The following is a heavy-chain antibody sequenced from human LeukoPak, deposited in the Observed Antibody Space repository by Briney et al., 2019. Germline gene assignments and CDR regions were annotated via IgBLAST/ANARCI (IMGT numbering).Heavy chain of an antibody. CDR1: GFTFSSYA. V-gene: IGHV3-23*01. J-gene: IGHJ4*02. CDR3: AKYDYGGNPNEYYFGY. D-gene: IGHD4-23*01. CDR2: IGDNGDST. Sequence: GGSLRLSCAASGFTFSSYAMSWVRQAPGKGLEWVSTIGDNGDSTYYADSVKGRFTISRDNSKNTLYLQMNSLRAQDTAVYYCAKYDYGGNPNEYYFGYWGQGTLVTVSS.